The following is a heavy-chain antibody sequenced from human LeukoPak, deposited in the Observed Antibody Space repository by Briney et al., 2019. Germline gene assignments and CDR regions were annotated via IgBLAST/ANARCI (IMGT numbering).Heavy chain of an antibody. J-gene: IGHJ5*02. CDR1: GFTFSSYS. CDR2: ISSSSSYI. D-gene: IGHD3-16*01. V-gene: IGHV3-21*01. CDR3: ARGNVLFWFDP. Sequence: GGSLRLSCAAPGFTFSSYSMNWVRQAPGKGLEWVSSISSSSSYIYYADSVKGRFTISRDNAKNSLYLQMNSLRAEDTAVYYCARGNVLFWFDPWGQGTLVTVSS.